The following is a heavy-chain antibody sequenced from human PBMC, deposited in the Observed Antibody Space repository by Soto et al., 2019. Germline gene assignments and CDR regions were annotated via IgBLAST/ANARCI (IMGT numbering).Heavy chain of an antibody. D-gene: IGHD6-13*01. J-gene: IGHJ4*02. V-gene: IGHV1-18*01. Sequence: QVQLVQSGAEVKKPGASVKVSCKASGYTFTSYGITWVRQAPGQGLEWMGWISAYNGDTHYAQNLQDRVTMTTDTSTSTADKEGRSLRSDDTAVYYCARGGSSLRGFYWGQGPLVTVSS. CDR3: ARGGSSLRGFY. CDR2: ISAYNGDT. CDR1: GYTFTSYG.